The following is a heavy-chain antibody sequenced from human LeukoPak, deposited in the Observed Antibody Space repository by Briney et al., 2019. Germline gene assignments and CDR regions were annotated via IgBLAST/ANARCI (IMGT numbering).Heavy chain of an antibody. CDR2: ISTSGRT. D-gene: IGHD3-10*01. V-gene: IGHV4-61*02. CDR1: GGSISSDTYF. CDR3: ARELWFGELYFDY. Sequence: PSETLSLTCGVSGGSISSDTYFWNWIRQPAGKRLEWIGRISTSGRTIYNPSLKSRVTMSVDTSKNQFSLKLSSVTAADTAVYYCARELWFGELYFDYWGQGTLVTVSS. J-gene: IGHJ4*02.